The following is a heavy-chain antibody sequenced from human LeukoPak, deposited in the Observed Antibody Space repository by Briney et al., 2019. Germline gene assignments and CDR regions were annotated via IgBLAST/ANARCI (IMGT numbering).Heavy chain of an antibody. V-gene: IGHV4-38-2*02. CDR1: GYSISSGYY. J-gene: IGHJ5*02. Sequence: SETLSLTCTVSGYSISSGYYWTWIRQPPGKGLEWIGEINHSGSANYNPSLKSRATISVDASKSQFSLRLTSVTAADTAVYYCARLTYSNNWYFRRGLDNWFDPWGQGTLVTVSS. CDR2: INHSGSA. D-gene: IGHD6-13*01. CDR3: ARLTYSNNWYFRRGLDNWFDP.